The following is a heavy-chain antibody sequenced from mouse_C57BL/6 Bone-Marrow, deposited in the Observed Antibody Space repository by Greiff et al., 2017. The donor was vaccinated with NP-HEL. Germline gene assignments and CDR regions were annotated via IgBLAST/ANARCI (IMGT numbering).Heavy chain of an antibody. CDR1: GYTFTSYG. Sequence: VQLQQSGAELARPGASVKLSCKASGYTFTSYGISWVKQRTGQGLEWIGEIYPRSGNTYYNEKFKGKATLTADKSSSTAYMELRSLTSEDSAVYFCAKEGFTTRVATYWYYDVWGTGTTVTVS. CDR3: AKEGFTTRVATYWYYDV. D-gene: IGHD1-1*01. V-gene: IGHV1-81*01. CDR2: IYPRSGNT. J-gene: IGHJ1*03.